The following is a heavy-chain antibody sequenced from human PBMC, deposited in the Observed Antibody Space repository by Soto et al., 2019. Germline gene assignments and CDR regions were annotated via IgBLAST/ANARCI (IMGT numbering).Heavy chain of an antibody. J-gene: IGHJ4*02. CDR1: GFTFSHHG. CDR2: ISYDGSNK. V-gene: IGHV3-30*18. CDR3: AKDPRNGSTAAVAFYFDY. Sequence: QVQLVESGGGVVQPGRSLSLSCAASGFTFSHHGMHWVRQAPGKGLEWVAVISYDGSNKYYADSVKGRFTISRDNSKNTLYLQMNSLRAEDTALYYCAKDPRNGSTAAVAFYFDYWGQGTLVTVSS. D-gene: IGHD2-2*01.